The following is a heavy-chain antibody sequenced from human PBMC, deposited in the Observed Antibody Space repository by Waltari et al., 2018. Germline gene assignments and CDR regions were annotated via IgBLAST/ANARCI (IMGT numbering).Heavy chain of an antibody. V-gene: IGHV1-69*01. CDR2: IIPIFGTA. Sequence: QVQLVQSGAEVKKPGSSVKVSCKASGGTFSSYAISWVRQAPGQGLEWMGGIIPIFGTANYAPKFQGRVTITADESTSTAYMELSSLRSEDTAVYYCARGVVPAAPHYYYYGMDVWGQGTTVTVSS. CDR3: ARGVVPAAPHYYYYGMDV. J-gene: IGHJ6*02. CDR1: GGTFSSYA. D-gene: IGHD2-2*01.